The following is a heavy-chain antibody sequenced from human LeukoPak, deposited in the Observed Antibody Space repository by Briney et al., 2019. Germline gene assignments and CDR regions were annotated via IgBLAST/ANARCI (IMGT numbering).Heavy chain of an antibody. Sequence: GGSLRLSCAASGFTFSSYAMSWVRQAPGKGLEWVAVISYDGSNKYYADSVKGRFTISRDNSKNTLYLQMNSLRAEDTAVYYCAKDLGSPLSLNYYYYGMDVWGQGTTVTVSS. CDR2: ISYDGSNK. J-gene: IGHJ6*02. CDR3: AKDLGSPLSLNYYYYGMDV. CDR1: GFTFSSYA. V-gene: IGHV3-30*18. D-gene: IGHD7-27*01.